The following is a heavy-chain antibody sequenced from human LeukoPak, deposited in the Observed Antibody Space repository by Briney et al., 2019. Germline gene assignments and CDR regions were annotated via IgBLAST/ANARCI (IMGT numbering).Heavy chain of an antibody. Sequence: GRSLRLSCAASGFTFSSYGMHWARQAPGKGLEWVAVISDDGSNEFYADSVKGRFTISRDTSKNTVNLQMNSLRAEDTAVYYCARGAYSSTWSIVEYLDHWGQGTLVTVSS. D-gene: IGHD2-2*01. V-gene: IGHV3-30*19. CDR2: ISDDGSNE. CDR1: GFTFSSYG. J-gene: IGHJ4*02. CDR3: ARGAYSSTWSIVEYLDH.